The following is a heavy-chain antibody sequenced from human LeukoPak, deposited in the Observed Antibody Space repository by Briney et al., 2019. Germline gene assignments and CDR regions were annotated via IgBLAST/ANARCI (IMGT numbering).Heavy chain of an antibody. D-gene: IGHD3-10*01. CDR3: ATSLREVRGVCFDY. CDR1: GYSFTNYW. V-gene: IGHV5-51*01. CDR2: FYPGDSDI. J-gene: IGHJ4*02. Sequence: GESLRISCKGSGYSFTNYWIGWVRQMPGKGLEWMGIFYPGDSDIRYSPSFQGQVTISADRSISTAYLQWSSLKASDTAMYYCATSLREVRGVCFDYWGQGTLVTVSS.